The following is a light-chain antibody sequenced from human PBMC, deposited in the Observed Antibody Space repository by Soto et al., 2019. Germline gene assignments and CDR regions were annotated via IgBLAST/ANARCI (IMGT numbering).Light chain of an antibody. CDR3: QSYDSDFVV. CDR2: GNR. Sequence: QSVLTQPPSVSGAPGQRVTLSCTGNTSNLGAGYDVHWYQQLPGAAPKLVIFGNRNRPSGVPERFSGSKSGTSASLAITGLQAEDEADYYCQSYDSDFVVFGGGTKVTVL. CDR1: TSNLGAGYD. J-gene: IGLJ2*01. V-gene: IGLV1-40*01.